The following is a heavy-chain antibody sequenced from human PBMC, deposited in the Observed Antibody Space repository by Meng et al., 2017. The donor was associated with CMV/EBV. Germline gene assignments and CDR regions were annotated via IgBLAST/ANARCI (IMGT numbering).Heavy chain of an antibody. Sequence: SCAISGDSASSNSAAWNWIRQSPSRGLEWLGRTYYRPKWYNDYAVSVKSRITINPDTSKNQFSLQLNSVTPEDTAVYYCAREAPIGITIFGVVINPLDYWGQGTLVTVSS. CDR1: GDSASSNSAA. CDR2: TYYRPKWYN. V-gene: IGHV6-1*01. J-gene: IGHJ4*02. CDR3: AREAPIGITIFGVVINPLDY. D-gene: IGHD3-3*01.